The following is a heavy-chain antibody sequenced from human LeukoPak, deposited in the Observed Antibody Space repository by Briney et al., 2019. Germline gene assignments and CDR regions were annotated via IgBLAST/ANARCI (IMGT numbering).Heavy chain of an antibody. Sequence: GGSLRLSCAASGFTFDDYAMHWVRQAPGKGLEWVSGISWNSGSIGYADSVKGRFTISRDNAKNSLYLQMNSLRAEDTAVYYCARDGRGYSYGLGDWGQGTLVTVSS. D-gene: IGHD5-18*01. J-gene: IGHJ4*02. CDR3: ARDGRGYSYGLGD. CDR2: ISWNSGSI. CDR1: GFTFDDYA. V-gene: IGHV3-9*01.